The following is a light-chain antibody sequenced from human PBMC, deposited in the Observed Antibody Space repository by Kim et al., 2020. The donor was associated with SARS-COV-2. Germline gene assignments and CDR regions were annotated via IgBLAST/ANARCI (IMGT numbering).Light chain of an antibody. CDR2: KVS. V-gene: IGKV2-30*01. Sequence: PASVYCRSSQSLVSSDGNISLNWFHQRPAKSPRRLIYKVSNRDSGVPDRFSGSGSGTDFTLQISRVEVEDVGVYSCMQDTHWPFTFGPGTKVDIK. CDR3: MQDTHWPFT. CDR1: QSLVSSDGNIS. J-gene: IGKJ3*01.